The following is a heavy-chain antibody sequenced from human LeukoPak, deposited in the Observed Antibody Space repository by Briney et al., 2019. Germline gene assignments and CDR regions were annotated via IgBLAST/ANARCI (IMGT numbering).Heavy chain of an antibody. J-gene: IGHJ4*02. CDR1: GFIFSNYW. D-gene: IGHD5-18*01. Sequence: GGSLRLSCAASGFIFSNYWMHWVRQAPGKGLEWVSAISVSGGSTNYADSVKGRFTISRDNSKNTLYLQMDSLTAEDTALYYCARIQLWRYFDYWGQGTLVTVSS. CDR3: ARIQLWRYFDY. V-gene: IGHV3-23*01. CDR2: ISVSGGST.